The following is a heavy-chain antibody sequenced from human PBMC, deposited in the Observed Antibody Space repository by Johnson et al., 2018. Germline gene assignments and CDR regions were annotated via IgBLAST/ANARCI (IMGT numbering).Heavy chain of an antibody. CDR1: GFTFSSYA. D-gene: IGHD4-11*01. CDR3: GKIMTTERYYWYGVHV. V-gene: IGHV3-23*01. CDR2: ISGSYGDT. J-gene: IGHJ6*02. Sequence: VQLQESGGGLIQPGGSLRLSCAASGFTFSSYAITWVRQAPGKGLEWVSGISGSYGDTYYADSVKGRFTISRDNPKNTVYLQMNTLTADDTAVYYCGKIMTTERYYWYGVHVWGQGTTVSVSS.